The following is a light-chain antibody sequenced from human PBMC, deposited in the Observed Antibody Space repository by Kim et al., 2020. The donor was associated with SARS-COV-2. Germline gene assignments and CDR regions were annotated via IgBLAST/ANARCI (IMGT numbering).Light chain of an antibody. CDR3: VTLHSTLSSGGI. CDR1: ISNIVIDY. V-gene: IGLV1-51*01. CDR2: DTQ. Sequence: QSVLTQAPSVSAAPGESVTISGSGTISNIVIDYVSLYQLVPGTAPRLLIFDTQKRPSGIPDRFSGSRSGTTANLHIRDLQTVDEATYYCVTLHSTLSSGGIFGPGT. J-gene: IGLJ1*01.